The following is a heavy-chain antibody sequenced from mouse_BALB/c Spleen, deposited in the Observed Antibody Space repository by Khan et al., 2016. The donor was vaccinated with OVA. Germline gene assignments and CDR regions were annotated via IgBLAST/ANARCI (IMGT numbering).Heavy chain of an antibody. CDR1: GYSITSDYA. Sequence: QLQESGPGLVKPSQSLSLTCTVTGYSITSDYAWNWIRQFPGNKLEWMGYITYSGSTSSSPSLKSRISITRDTSKNQLFLQLNSVPTEDTATYFCGRRSVWGAGTTVTVSS. CDR3: GRRSV. V-gene: IGHV3-2*02. CDR2: ITYSGST. J-gene: IGHJ1*01.